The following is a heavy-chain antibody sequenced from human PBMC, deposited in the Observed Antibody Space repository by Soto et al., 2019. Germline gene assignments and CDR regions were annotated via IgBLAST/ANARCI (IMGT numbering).Heavy chain of an antibody. D-gene: IGHD6-13*01. CDR1: GVSVSSSSYY. CDR2: IYYRDST. V-gene: IGHV4-39*07. Sequence: PSETLSLTCTVYGVSVSSSSYYWGWIRQPPGKGLEWIGTIYYRDSTYYNPSLKSRVTISVDTSKNQFSLKLSSVTAADTAVYYCARVFPIAAPAINWFDPWGQGTLVTVSS. CDR3: ARVFPIAAPAINWFDP. J-gene: IGHJ5*02.